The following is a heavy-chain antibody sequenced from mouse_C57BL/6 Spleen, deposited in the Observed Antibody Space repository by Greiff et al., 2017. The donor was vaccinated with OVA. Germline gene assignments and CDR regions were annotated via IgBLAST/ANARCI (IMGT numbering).Heavy chain of an antibody. CDR3: APGGRCAY. CDR2: IDPSDSYT. J-gene: IGHJ3*01. CDR1: GYTFTSYW. Sequence: QVQLQQPGAELVKPGASVKLSCKASGYTFTSYWMQWVKQRPGQGLEWIGEIDPSDSYTNYNQKFKGKATLTVDTSSSTAYMQLSSLTSEDSAVYYCAPGGRCAYWGQGTLVTVSA. V-gene: IGHV1-50*01.